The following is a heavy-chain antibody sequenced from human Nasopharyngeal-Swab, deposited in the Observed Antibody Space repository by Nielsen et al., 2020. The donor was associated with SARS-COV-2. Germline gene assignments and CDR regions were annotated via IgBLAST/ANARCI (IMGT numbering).Heavy chain of an antibody. Sequence: GGSLRLSCAASGLTFSSYSMSWVRQAPGKGLEWVSTISGSGGSTYYADSVNGLFTISRDNSKNTLYLQMTILRAEDTAVYYCAKKGSCSSTSCYYYDYYYMDVWGKGTTVTVSS. D-gene: IGHD2-2*01. CDR3: AKKGSCSSTSCYYYDYYYMDV. V-gene: IGHV3-23*01. J-gene: IGHJ6*03. CDR2: ISGSGGST. CDR1: GLTFSSYS.